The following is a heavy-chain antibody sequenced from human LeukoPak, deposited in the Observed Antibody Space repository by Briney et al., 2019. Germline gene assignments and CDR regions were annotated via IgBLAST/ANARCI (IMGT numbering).Heavy chain of an antibody. CDR1: GFTFSSYA. CDR3: AKVRFTITMIVVGLGDAFDI. D-gene: IGHD3-22*01. V-gene: IGHV3-23*01. Sequence: GGSLRLSCAASGFTFSSYAMRWVRQAPGKGLEWVSAISGSGGSTYYADSVKGRFTISRDNSKNTLYLQMNSLRAEDTAVYYCAKVRFTITMIVVGLGDAFDIWGQGTMVTVSS. J-gene: IGHJ3*02. CDR2: ISGSGGST.